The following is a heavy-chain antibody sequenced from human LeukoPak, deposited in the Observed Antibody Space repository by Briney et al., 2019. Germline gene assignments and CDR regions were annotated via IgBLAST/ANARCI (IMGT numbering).Heavy chain of an antibody. Sequence: AGGSLRLSCSGAGFTFRDSAFLWVRQAPGKGLEWVAVISDDGSKRFYADSVKGRFTISRDNSRDTLYLHMQTLRPEDSAVYYCARESGFMMVGEINADNWFDPWGQGTPVTVSS. CDR2: ISDDGSKR. D-gene: IGHD3-3*01. CDR1: GFTFRDSA. CDR3: ARESGFMMVGEINADNWFDP. V-gene: IGHV3-30*04. J-gene: IGHJ5*02.